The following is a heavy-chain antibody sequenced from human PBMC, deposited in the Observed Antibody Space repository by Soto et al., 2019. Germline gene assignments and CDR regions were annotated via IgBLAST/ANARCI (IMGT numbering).Heavy chain of an antibody. CDR3: ARSEQWLSYYYYGMDV. CDR1: GFTFSSYS. D-gene: IGHD6-19*01. V-gene: IGHV3-48*02. CDR2: ISSSSSTI. J-gene: IGHJ6*02. Sequence: EVQLVESGGGLVQPGGSLRLSCAASGFTFSSYSMNWVRQAPGKGLEWVSYISSSSSTIYYADSVKARFTISRDNAKNSLYLQMNSLRDEDTAVYYCARSEQWLSYYYYGMDVWGQGTTVTVSS.